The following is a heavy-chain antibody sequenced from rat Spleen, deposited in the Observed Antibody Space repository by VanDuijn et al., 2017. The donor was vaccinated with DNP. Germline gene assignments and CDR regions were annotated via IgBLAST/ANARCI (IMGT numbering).Heavy chain of an antibody. Sequence: QVQLQQSGAELAKPGSSVKISCKASGNAFITNYFGWIKQTTGQDLEYIGYINTGSGGSNYNAKFKGKATLTVDKPSNTAFMQLSSLTPDDSAVYFCARADTYYGYDYFDYWGQGVMVTVSS. CDR1: GNAFITNY. CDR3: ARADTYYGYDYFDY. D-gene: IGHD1-6*01. CDR2: INTGSGGS. V-gene: IGHV1-43*01. J-gene: IGHJ2*01.